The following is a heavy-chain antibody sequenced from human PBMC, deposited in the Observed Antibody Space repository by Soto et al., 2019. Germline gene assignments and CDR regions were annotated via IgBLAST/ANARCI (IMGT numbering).Heavy chain of an antibody. CDR3: ATAPETFSNAGYYVNWFDP. V-gene: IGHV4-39*01. CDR2: TYIVGMT. Sequence: PSETLSRTCTFSVASFTDGCLLLGWIRESPWDGVEWIASTYIVGMTYYNPSLRSRVTISVDTSKSQFSLRLNSVTSADTAVYYCATAPETFSNAGYYVNWFDPWGKGPLVTLSS. CDR1: VASFTDGCLL. J-gene: IGHJ5*01. D-gene: IGHD3-22*01.